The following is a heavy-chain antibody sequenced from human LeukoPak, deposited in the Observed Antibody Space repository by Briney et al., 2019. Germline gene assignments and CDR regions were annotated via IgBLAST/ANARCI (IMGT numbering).Heavy chain of an antibody. Sequence: GASVKVSCKASGYTFTGYYMHWVRQAPGQGLEWMGWINPNSGGTNYAQKFQGRVTMTRDTSISTAYMELSRLRSDDTAVYYCARAPRFNTVVLDYWGQGTLVTVSS. CDR2: INPNSGGT. CDR1: GYTFTGYY. J-gene: IGHJ4*02. CDR3: ARAPRFNTVVLDY. V-gene: IGHV1-2*02. D-gene: IGHD4-23*01.